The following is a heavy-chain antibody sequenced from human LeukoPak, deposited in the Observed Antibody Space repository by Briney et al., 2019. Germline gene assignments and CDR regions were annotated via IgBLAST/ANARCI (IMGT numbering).Heavy chain of an antibody. D-gene: IGHD3-3*01. CDR3: ARGGVVTYYYYYMDV. Sequence: PGGSLRLSCAASGFTFSSYWMSWVRQAPGKGLEWVANIKQDGSEKYYVDSVKGRFTISRDNAKNSLYLQMNSLRAEDTAVYYCARGGVVTYYYYYMDVWGKGTTVTVSS. V-gene: IGHV3-7*01. J-gene: IGHJ6*03. CDR1: GFTFSSYW. CDR2: IKQDGSEK.